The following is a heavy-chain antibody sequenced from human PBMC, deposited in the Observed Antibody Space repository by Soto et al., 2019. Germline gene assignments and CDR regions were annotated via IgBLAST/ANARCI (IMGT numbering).Heavy chain of an antibody. D-gene: IGHD5-18*01. CDR2: ISYDGSNK. V-gene: IGHV3-30-3*01. Sequence: GGSLRLSCAASGFTFSSYAMHWVRQAPSKGLEWVAVISYDGSNKYYADSVKGRFTISRDNSKNTLYLQMNSLRAEDTAVYYCARDEGIQLRYYFDYWGQGTLVTVSS. CDR1: GFTFSSYA. J-gene: IGHJ4*02. CDR3: ARDEGIQLRYYFDY.